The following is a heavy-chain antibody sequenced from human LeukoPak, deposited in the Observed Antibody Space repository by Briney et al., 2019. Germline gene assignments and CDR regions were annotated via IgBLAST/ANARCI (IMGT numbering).Heavy chain of an antibody. Sequence: GGSLRLSCAASGFTFSSYAMHWVRQAPGKGLEWVAVISYDGSNKYYADSVKGRFTISRDNSKNTLYLQMNSLRAEDTAVYYCARVFDYDSSGYPGYWGQGTLVTVSS. CDR1: GFTFSSYA. V-gene: IGHV3-30*04. CDR3: ARVFDYDSSGYPGY. J-gene: IGHJ4*02. D-gene: IGHD3-22*01. CDR2: ISYDGSNK.